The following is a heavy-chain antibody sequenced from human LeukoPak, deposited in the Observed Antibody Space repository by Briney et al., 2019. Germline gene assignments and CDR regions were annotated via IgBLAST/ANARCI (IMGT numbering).Heavy chain of an antibody. Sequence: ASVKVSCKASGYTFTGYYMHWVRQAPGQGLEWMGWINPNSGGTNYAQKFQGRVTITADKSTSTAYMELSSLRSEDTAVYYCARSYYYGSGSYYLSYYYYMDVWGKGTTVTVSS. D-gene: IGHD3-10*01. CDR2: INPNSGGT. V-gene: IGHV1-2*02. CDR3: ARSYYYGSGSYYLSYYYYMDV. CDR1: GYTFTGYY. J-gene: IGHJ6*03.